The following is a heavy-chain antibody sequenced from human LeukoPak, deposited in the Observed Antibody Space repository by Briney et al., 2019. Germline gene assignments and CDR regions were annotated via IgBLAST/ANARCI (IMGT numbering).Heavy chain of an antibody. V-gene: IGHV3-23*01. CDR1: GFTFSSYA. J-gene: IGHJ4*02. D-gene: IGHD5-12*01. Sequence: GGSLRLSCAASGFTFSSYAMSWVRQAPGKGLEWVSAISGSGGSTYYADSVKGRFTISRDNSKNTLYLQMNSLRAEDTAVYYCATNSDYEGLFAYWGQGSLVTVSS. CDR2: ISGSGGST. CDR3: ATNSDYEGLFAY.